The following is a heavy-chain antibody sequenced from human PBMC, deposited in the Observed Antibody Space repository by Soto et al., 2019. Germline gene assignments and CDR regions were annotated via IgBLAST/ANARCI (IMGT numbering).Heavy chain of an antibody. V-gene: IGHV4-31*03. CDR1: GGSFSSDSFI. Sequence: QVQLQESGPGLVKPSQTLSLPCSVSGGSFSSDSFIWSWVRQFQGKVLEWLGYINYSGTTNYNPSLRSRITMSVDTSKHQFSLNLSSVTAADTAVYYCARDHKWDGMDVWGQGTTVTVSS. D-gene: IGHD1-26*01. CDR3: ARDHKWDGMDV. J-gene: IGHJ6*02. CDR2: INYSGTT.